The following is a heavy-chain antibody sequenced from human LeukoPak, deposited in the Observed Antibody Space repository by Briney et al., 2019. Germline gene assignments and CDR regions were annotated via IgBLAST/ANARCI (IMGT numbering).Heavy chain of an antibody. V-gene: IGHV1-2*02. CDR1: GYIFADYY. CDR3: ARAPTTSYYYYYYYMDV. Sequence: ASVKVSCKASGYIFADYYIHWVRQAPGQGLEWMGWINPNSGGTNYAQKFQGRVTITRNTSISTAYMELSSLRSEDTAVYYCARAPTTSYYYYYYYMDVWGKGTTVTVSS. D-gene: IGHD1-1*01. CDR2: INPNSGGT. J-gene: IGHJ6*03.